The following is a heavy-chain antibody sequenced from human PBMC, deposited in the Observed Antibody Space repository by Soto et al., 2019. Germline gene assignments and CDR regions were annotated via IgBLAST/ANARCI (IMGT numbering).Heavy chain of an antibody. J-gene: IGHJ6*02. D-gene: IGHD5-12*01. CDR3: ARVVATTVSYYYYGMDV. Sequence: QVQLVESGGGVVQPGRSLRLSCAASGFTFSSYAMHWVRQAPGKGLEWVAVISYDGSNKYYADSVKGRFTISRDNSKNTLYLPMNSPRAEDTAVYYCARVVATTVSYYYYGMDVWGQGTTVTVSS. V-gene: IGHV3-30-3*01. CDR2: ISYDGSNK. CDR1: GFTFSSYA.